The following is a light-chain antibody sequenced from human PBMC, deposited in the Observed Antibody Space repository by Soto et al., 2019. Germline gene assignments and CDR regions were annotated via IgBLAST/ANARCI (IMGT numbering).Light chain of an antibody. CDR3: GTWDNSLSVLYV. J-gene: IGLJ1*01. CDR1: SSNIGNNF. CDR2: DNN. V-gene: IGLV1-51*01. Sequence: QSVLTQPPSVSAAPGQKVTISCSGSSSNIGNNFVSWYQHLPGIAPKLLIYDNNKRPSGIPDRFSGSKSGTSATLAITGLQTGDEVDYYCGTWDNSLSVLYVFGTGTKVAVL.